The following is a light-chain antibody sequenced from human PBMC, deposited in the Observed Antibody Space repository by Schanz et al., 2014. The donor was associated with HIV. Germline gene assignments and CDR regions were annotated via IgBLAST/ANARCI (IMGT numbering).Light chain of an antibody. CDR2: EAT. J-gene: IGLJ3*02. CDR3: SSYTSSSVWV. CDR1: SSDVGGYKY. Sequence: QSALTQPPSASGSPGQSVTISCTGTSSDVGGYKYVSWYQQHPGKAPKLLIYEATQRPAGVPDRFSGSKSGNTASLTISGLQAEDEADYYCSSYTSSSVWVFGGGTKLTVL. V-gene: IGLV2-8*01.